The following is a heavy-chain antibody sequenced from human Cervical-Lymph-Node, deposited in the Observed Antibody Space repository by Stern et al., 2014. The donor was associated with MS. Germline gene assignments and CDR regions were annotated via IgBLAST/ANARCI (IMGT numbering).Heavy chain of an antibody. V-gene: IGHV1-69*01. CDR3: AREFNYETSGYYFYY. CDR1: GGTFSNYG. CDR2: NIPIFGTA. D-gene: IGHD3-22*01. Sequence: VQLVQSGAEVKKPGSSVKVSCKASGGTFSNYGISWVRQAPGQGLEWMGGNIPIFGTANYAQKFQGRVTITADESTSTAYMEMSSLRTEDTAVYYCAREFNYETSGYYFYYWGQGTLVTVSS. J-gene: IGHJ4*02.